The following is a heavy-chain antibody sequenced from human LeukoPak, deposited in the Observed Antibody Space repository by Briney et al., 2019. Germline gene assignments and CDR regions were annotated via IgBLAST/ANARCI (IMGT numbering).Heavy chain of an antibody. V-gene: IGHV3-7*03. D-gene: IGHD2-15*01. CDR2: INRDGSER. CDR3: VRRNATDV. Sequence: TGGSLRLSCAASGFTFSNYWMTWVRQAPGKGLEWVANINRDGSERYYVDSVKGRFTISRDDAKSSLYLQMNSLRAEDTAVYYCVRRNATDVWGQGTTVIVFS. J-gene: IGHJ6*02. CDR1: GFTFSNYW.